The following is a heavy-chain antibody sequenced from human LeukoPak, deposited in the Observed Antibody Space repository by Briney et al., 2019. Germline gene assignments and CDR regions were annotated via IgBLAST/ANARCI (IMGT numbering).Heavy chain of an antibody. J-gene: IGHJ4*02. CDR1: GFTFSSYA. CDR3: AKGRASGSYYLVFDY. CDR2: ISGSGGST. Sequence: GGSLRLSCAASGFTFSSYAMSWVRQAPGKGLEWVSAISGSGGSTYYADSMKGRFTISRDNSKNTLYLQMNSLRAEDTAVYYCAKGRASGSYYLVFDYWGQGTLVTVSS. D-gene: IGHD1-26*01. V-gene: IGHV3-23*01.